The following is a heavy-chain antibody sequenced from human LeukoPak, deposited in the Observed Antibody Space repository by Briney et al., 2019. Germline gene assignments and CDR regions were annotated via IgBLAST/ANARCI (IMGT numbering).Heavy chain of an antibody. V-gene: IGHV1-18*01. D-gene: IGHD3-22*01. CDR2: ISAYNGNT. CDR1: GYTFTIYG. CDR3: ARDFPNYDSSGYYYVAFDI. Sequence: ASVKVSCKASGYTFTIYGISWVRQAPGQGLEWMGRISAYNGNTNYAQKLQGRVTMTTDTSTSTAYMELRSLRSDDTAVYYCARDFPNYDSSGYYYVAFDIWGQGTMVTASS. J-gene: IGHJ3*02.